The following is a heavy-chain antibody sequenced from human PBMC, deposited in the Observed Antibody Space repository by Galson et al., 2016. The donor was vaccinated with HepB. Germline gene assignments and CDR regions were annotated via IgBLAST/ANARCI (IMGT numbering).Heavy chain of an antibody. Sequence: PALVKPTQTLTLTCSFSGVSAYTSRLDVGWIRQPPGKALEWLALIYWDEDKRYNPSLKNRLTITKDTSKNEVVLTMTNMYPVDTATYFCAHVRDGLELYFDSWGQGTLVTVSS. V-gene: IGHV2-5*02. D-gene: IGHD1-7*01. J-gene: IGHJ4*02. CDR3: AHVRDGLELYFDS. CDR1: GVSAYTSRLD. CDR2: IYWDEDK.